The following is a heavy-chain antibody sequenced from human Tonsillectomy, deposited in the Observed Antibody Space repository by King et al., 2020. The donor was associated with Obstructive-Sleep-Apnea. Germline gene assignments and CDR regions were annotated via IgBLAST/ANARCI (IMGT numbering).Heavy chain of an antibody. Sequence: QLVQSGAEVKKPGESLRISCQGSGYTFSDYWIGWVRQMPGKGLEWMGIIYPGDSDTRYNPSFQGQVTMSADKSISTAYLQWSSLKASDTAIYYCAKKGSGYYGRGYFDLWGRGTLVTVSS. D-gene: IGHD5-12*01. CDR3: AKKGSGYYGRGYFDL. V-gene: IGHV5-51*01. J-gene: IGHJ2*01. CDR1: GYTFSDYW. CDR2: IYPGDSDT.